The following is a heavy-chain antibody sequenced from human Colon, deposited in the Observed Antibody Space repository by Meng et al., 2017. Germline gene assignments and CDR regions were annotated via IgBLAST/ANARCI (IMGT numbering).Heavy chain of an antibody. CDR1: GGSFSGYY. D-gene: IGHD5-12*01. J-gene: IGHJ5*02. CDR3: ARGRYSGYLP. Sequence: QVQVQQWGEGLLKPSETLSPHCAVYGGSFSGYYWSWIRQPPGKGLEWIGEINHSGSTNYNPSLKSRVTISVDTSKNQFSLKLSSVTAADTAVYYCARGRYSGYLPWGQGTLVTVSS. CDR2: INHSGST. V-gene: IGHV4-34*01.